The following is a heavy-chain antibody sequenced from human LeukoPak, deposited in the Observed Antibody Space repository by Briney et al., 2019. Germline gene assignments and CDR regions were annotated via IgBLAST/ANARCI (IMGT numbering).Heavy chain of an antibody. J-gene: IGHJ4*02. D-gene: IGHD3-22*01. CDR3: ARLPTYYDDSSGFKVGDNFDY. CDR1: GGSSSGSY. CDR2: ISESGRP. Sequence: SETLSLACAVYGGSSSGSYGGWVRQPPGGGLGWIGEISESGRPNSNPSRKSRVTISVDTSKNQCSLKLSSVTAADTAVYYCARLPTYYDDSSGFKVGDNFDYWGQGTLVTVSS. V-gene: IGHV4-34*01.